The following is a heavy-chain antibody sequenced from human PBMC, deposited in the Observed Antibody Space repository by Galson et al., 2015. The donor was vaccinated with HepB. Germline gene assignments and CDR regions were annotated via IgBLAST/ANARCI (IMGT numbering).Heavy chain of an antibody. V-gene: IGHV3-30*03. CDR1: GFTFSSYS. D-gene: IGHD4-17*01. CDR3: ARDTGATGLGGAFDI. CDR2: ISYDGSNK. Sequence: SLRLSCAASGFTFSSYSMNWVRQAPGKGLEWVAVISYDGSNKYYADSVKGRFTISRDNSKNTLYLQMNSLRAEDTAVYYCARDTGATGLGGAFDIWGQGTMVTVSS. J-gene: IGHJ3*02.